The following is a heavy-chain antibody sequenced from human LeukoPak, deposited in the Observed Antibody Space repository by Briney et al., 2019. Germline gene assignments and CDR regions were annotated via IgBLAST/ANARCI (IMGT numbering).Heavy chain of an antibody. V-gene: IGHV3-7*01. CDR2: IKQDGSEK. Sequence: PGGSLRLSCAASGFTFSSYWMSWVRQAPGKGLEWVANIKQDGSEKYYEDSVKGRFTISRDNAKNSLYLQMNSLRAEDTAVYYCARPGWIQQFDYWGQGTLVTVSS. J-gene: IGHJ4*02. CDR3: ARPGWIQQFDY. CDR1: GFTFSSYW. D-gene: IGHD5-18*01.